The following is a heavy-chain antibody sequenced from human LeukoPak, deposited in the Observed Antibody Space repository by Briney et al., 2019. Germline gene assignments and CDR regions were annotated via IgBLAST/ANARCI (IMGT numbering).Heavy chain of an antibody. Sequence: SETLSLTCGVSGYSISIGYYWGWIRQSPGKGLEWIATIFHSGSIYYNPSLKSRLTLSVDTSKNQFTLKLNSVSAADTAVYYCARMGVSYYYDSSTYYPAAFDVWGEGRMVSVSS. D-gene: IGHD3-22*01. J-gene: IGHJ3*01. V-gene: IGHV4-38-2*01. CDR3: ARMGVSYYYDSSTYYPAAFDV. CDR1: GYSISIGYY. CDR2: IFHSGSI.